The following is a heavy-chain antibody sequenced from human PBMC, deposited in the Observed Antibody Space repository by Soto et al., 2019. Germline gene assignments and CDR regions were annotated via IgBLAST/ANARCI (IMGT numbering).Heavy chain of an antibody. J-gene: IGHJ4*02. CDR1: GFTFSNAW. V-gene: IGHV3-15*01. CDR2: IKSKTDGGTT. CDR3: TTGPPRWGFWSGYYAPGGVEDY. Sequence: GGSLRLSCAASGFTFSNAWMSWVRQAPGKGLEWVGRIKSKTDGGTTDYAAPVKGRFTISRDDSKNTLYLQMNSLKTEDTAVYYCTTGPPRWGFWSGYYAPGGVEDYWGQGTLVTVSS. D-gene: IGHD3-3*01.